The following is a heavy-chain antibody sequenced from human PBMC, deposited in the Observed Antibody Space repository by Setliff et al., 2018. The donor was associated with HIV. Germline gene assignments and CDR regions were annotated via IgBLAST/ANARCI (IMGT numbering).Heavy chain of an antibody. V-gene: IGHV1-46*01. J-gene: IGHJ5*02. D-gene: IGHD2-15*01. CDR2: INPRGGKA. CDR3: AREGHVGTPGSSEFDP. CDR1: GYSFSSYY. Sequence: ASVKVSCKASGYSFSSYYMHWVRQAPGQGLEWMGIINPRGGKANYAQRFQGRLTVTTDTSTSTVYMELRLLTSDDTAIYYCAREGHVGTPGSSEFDPWGQGTLVTVSS.